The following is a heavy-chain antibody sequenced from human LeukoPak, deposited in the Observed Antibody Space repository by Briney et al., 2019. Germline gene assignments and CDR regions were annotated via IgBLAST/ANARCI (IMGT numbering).Heavy chain of an antibody. V-gene: IGHV4-4*07. CDR3: ARDSSRSVSSSWYGAFDP. CDR1: GGSISSYY. Sequence: SETLSLTCTVSGGSISSYYWSWIRQPAGKGLEWIGRIYTSGSTNYNPSLKSRVTMLVGTSKNQFSLKLSSVTAADTAVYYCARDSSRSVSSSWYGAFDPWGQGTLVTVSS. CDR2: IYTSGST. D-gene: IGHD6-13*01. J-gene: IGHJ5*02.